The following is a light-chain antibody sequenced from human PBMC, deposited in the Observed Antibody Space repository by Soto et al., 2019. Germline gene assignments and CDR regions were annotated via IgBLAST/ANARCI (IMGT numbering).Light chain of an antibody. J-gene: IGKJ2*01. CDR3: QQYNSHSSYT. CDR1: QSINTW. V-gene: IGKV1-5*03. CDR2: KAS. Sequence: DIQMTQSPSTLSASVGDRVTITCRASQSINTWLAWYQQKPGKAPKLLIYKASSLGSGVPSRFSGSGSGTDSTLTNSSLQPDDFVIYYCQQYNSHSSYTFGQGAKLEIK.